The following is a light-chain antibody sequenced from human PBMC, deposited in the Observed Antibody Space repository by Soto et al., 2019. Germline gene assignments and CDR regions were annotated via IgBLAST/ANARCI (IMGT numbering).Light chain of an antibody. CDR3: QQYNSWLWT. J-gene: IGKJ1*01. CDR2: GAS. V-gene: IGKV3-15*01. Sequence: EIVMTQSPATLSVSPGEGATLSCRASQSVSSKLAWYQQKPGQAPRLLIYGASTRATGIPARFSGSGSGTEFTLIISSPQSEDSAVYYCQQYNSWLWTFGQGTKVDIK. CDR1: QSVSSK.